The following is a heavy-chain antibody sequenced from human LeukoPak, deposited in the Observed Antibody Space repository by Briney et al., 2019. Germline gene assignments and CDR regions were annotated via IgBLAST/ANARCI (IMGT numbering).Heavy chain of an antibody. D-gene: IGHD3-10*01. CDR2: INHSGST. CDR1: GGSISSSSYY. Sequence: SETLSLTCTVSGGSISSSSYYWGWIRQPPGKGLEWIGEINHSGSTNYNPSLKSRVTISVDTSKNQFSLKLSSVTAADTAVYYCARGLPEFGVAFDYWGQGTLVTVSS. V-gene: IGHV4-39*07. CDR3: ARGLPEFGVAFDY. J-gene: IGHJ4*02.